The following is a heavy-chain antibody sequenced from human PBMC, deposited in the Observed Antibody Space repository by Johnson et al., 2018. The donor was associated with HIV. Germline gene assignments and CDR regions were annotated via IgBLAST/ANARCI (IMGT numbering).Heavy chain of an antibody. J-gene: IGHJ3*02. CDR2: ISYDGSNK. D-gene: IGHD3-16*01. CDR1: GFTFSSYA. CDR3: ASGGHYDLNAFDI. Sequence: QVQLVQSGGGVVQPGRSLRLSCAASGFTFSSYAMHWVRQAPGKGLEWVAVISYDGSNKYYADSVKGRFTISRDNYKNTLYLQMNSLRAEDTAVYFCASGGHYDLNAFDIWGQGTMVTVSS. V-gene: IGHV3-30*04.